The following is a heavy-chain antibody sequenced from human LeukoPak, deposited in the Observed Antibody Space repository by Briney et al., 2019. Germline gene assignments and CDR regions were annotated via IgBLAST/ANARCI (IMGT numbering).Heavy chain of an antibody. Sequence: PSETLSLTCTVSGGSINSYYWSWIRQPPGKGLEWIGEINHSGSTNYNPSLKSRVTISVDTSKNQFSLKLSSVTAADTAVYYCARDQYYYDSSGYLTFDYWGQGTLVTVSS. CDR2: INHSGST. CDR3: ARDQYYYDSSGYLTFDY. D-gene: IGHD3-22*01. J-gene: IGHJ4*02. V-gene: IGHV4-34*01. CDR1: GGSINSYY.